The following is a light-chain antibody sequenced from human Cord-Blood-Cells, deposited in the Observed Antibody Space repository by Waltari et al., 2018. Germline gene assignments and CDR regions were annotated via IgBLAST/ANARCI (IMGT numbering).Light chain of an antibody. Sequence: EIVSTQSPATLSLSPGESATHSCRASQSVSSYLAWYQQKPGQAPRLLIYDASNRATGIPARFSGSGSGTDFTLTISSLEPEDFAVYYCQQRSNWPVTFGPGTKVDIK. CDR2: DAS. CDR3: QQRSNWPVT. V-gene: IGKV3-11*01. J-gene: IGKJ3*01. CDR1: QSVSSY.